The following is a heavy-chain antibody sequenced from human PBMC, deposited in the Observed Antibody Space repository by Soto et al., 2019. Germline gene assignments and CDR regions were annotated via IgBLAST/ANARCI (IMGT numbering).Heavy chain of an antibody. CDR1: GYTFTSYC. CDR2: INPSGGST. V-gene: IGHV1-46*01. Sequence: GASVKVCCKASGYTFTSYCMHWVRQAPGQGLEWMGIINPSGGSTSYAQKFQGRVTMTRDTSTSTVYMELSSLRSEDTAVYYCARGLQWLRYYYYYGMDVWGQGTTVTVSS. CDR3: ARGLQWLRYYYYYGMDV. J-gene: IGHJ6*02. D-gene: IGHD6-19*01.